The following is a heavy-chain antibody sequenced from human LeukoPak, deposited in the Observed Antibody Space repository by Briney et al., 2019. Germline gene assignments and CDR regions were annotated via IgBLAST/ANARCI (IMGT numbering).Heavy chain of an antibody. CDR1: GFTFSSYS. Sequence: AGGSLRLSCAASGFTFSSYSMNWVRQAPGKGLEWVSSISSSSSYIYYADSVKGRFTISRDNAKNSLYLQMNSLRAEDTAVYYCARDLSPGYDSSGYWEAYFDYWGQGTLVTVSS. J-gene: IGHJ4*02. CDR2: ISSSSSYI. D-gene: IGHD3-22*01. CDR3: ARDLSPGYDSSGYWEAYFDY. V-gene: IGHV3-21*01.